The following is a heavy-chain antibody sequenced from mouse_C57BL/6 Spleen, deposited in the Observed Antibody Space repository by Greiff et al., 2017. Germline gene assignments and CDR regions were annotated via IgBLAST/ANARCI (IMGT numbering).Heavy chain of an antibody. CDR2: IWSGGST. CDR3: ARNSPSYYYGSSHYFDY. Sequence: QVQLQQSGPGLVQPSQSLSITCTVSGFSLTSYGVHWVRQSPGKGLEWLGVIWSGGSTDYNAAFISRLSISKDNSKSQVFFKMNSLQADDTAIYYCARNSPSYYYGSSHYFDYWGQGTTLTVSS. J-gene: IGHJ2*01. CDR1: GFSLTSYG. D-gene: IGHD1-1*01. V-gene: IGHV2-2*01.